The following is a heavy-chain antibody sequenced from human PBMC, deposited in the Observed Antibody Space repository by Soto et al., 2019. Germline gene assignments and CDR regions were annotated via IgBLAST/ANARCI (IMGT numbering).Heavy chain of an antibody. CDR2: INPSDGTA. V-gene: IGHV1-46*01. CDR1: GYTFTTYY. J-gene: IGHJ4*02. D-gene: IGHD6-19*01. CDR3: ARVQFASGWRYAGDY. Sequence: QVQLVQSGAEVKKPGASVKVSCKASGYTFTTYYIHWVRQAPGQGLEWMGIINPSDGTATYAQKFQGRVTMTRETSTSTVYIELSSLGSEDTAVYYCARVQFASGWRYAGDYLGQGTLVTISS.